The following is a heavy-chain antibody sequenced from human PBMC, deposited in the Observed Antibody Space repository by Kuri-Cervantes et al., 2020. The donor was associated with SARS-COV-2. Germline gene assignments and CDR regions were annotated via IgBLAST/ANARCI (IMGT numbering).Heavy chain of an antibody. D-gene: IGHD1-26*01. CDR1: GFTFNTYA. J-gene: IGHJ3*02. CDR3: ARDIVPVGATYDAFDI. Sequence: GESLKISCAASGFTFNTYAMSWVRQAPGKGLEWVSGISGRGGSTYYADSAKGRFTISRDNSKNTLYLQMNSLRAEDTAVYYCARDIVPVGATYDAFDIWGQGTMVTVSS. V-gene: IGHV3-23*01. CDR2: ISGRGGST.